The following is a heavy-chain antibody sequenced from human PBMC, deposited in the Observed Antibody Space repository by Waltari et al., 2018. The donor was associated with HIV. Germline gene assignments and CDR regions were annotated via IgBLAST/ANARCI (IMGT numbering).Heavy chain of an antibody. Sequence: QVQLQESGPGLVKSSQTLSLTCTVSGGSISSSNYYWGWIRRPAGKGRAWIGRVFLRGRTNYNPARKSRSSMSIDPSKNQFSLNLRSVTAEDTATYVCARRYCGRACNDFYYFDLWGRGTLVTVSS. V-gene: IGHV4-61*02. CDR1: GGSISSSNYY. CDR3: ARRYCGRACNDFYYFDL. D-gene: IGHD2-21*01. J-gene: IGHJ2*01. CDR2: VFLRGRT.